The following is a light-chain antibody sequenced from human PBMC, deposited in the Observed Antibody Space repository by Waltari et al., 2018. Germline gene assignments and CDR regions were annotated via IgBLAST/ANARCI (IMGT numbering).Light chain of an antibody. Sequence: QSALTQPASVSGSPGQSLTLSCSGTSSDVGSSNYVSWYQQHPGTSPKLLIYDVTKRPSGVSGRFSGSHAGNTASLTISGLQPEDEADYFCSSYTPTSILVFGGGTKLTV. CDR1: SSDVGSSNY. CDR3: SSYTPTSILV. CDR2: DVT. V-gene: IGLV2-14*03. J-gene: IGLJ2*01.